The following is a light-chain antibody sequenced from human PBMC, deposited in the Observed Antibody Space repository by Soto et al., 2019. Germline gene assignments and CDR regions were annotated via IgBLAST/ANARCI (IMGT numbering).Light chain of an antibody. CDR1: QSISSY. J-gene: IGKJ3*01. V-gene: IGKV1-39*01. CDR2: AAS. CDR3: QQSYSTPPFG. Sequence: DIQMTQSPSSLSASVGDRVTITCRASQSISSYLNWYQQKPGKAPKLLIYAASSLQSGVPSRFSGSGSGTDLTLTISSLQPEDFATYYCQQSYSTPPFGFGPGTKVDIK.